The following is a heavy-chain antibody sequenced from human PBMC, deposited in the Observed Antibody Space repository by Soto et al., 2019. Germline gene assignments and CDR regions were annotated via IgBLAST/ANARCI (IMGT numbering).Heavy chain of an antibody. D-gene: IGHD5-18*01. J-gene: IGHJ6*02. V-gene: IGHV3-7*01. CDR1: GFTFSSYW. Sequence: GGSLRLSCAASGFTFSSYWMSWVRQAPGKGLEWVANIKQDGSEKYYVDSVKGRFTISRDNAKNSLYLQMNSLRDEDTAVYYCARAVGTPTWIQRWLRGSSYYGMYVWGQGPTVTVSS. CDR2: IKQDGSEK. CDR3: ARAVGTPTWIQRWLRGSSYYGMYV.